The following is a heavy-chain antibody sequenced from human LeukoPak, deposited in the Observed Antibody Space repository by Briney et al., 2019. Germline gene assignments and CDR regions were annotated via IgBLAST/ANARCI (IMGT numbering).Heavy chain of an antibody. D-gene: IGHD2-2*01. CDR2: IYHSGST. Sequence: PSETLSLTCAVSGGSISSSNWWSWVRQPPGKGLEWIGEIYHSGSTNYNPSLKSRVTISVDKSKNQFSLKLSSVTAADTAVYYCASRYCSSTSCRKNWFDPWGQGTLVTVSS. CDR1: GGSISSSNW. J-gene: IGHJ5*02. CDR3: ASRYCSSTSCRKNWFDP. V-gene: IGHV4-4*02.